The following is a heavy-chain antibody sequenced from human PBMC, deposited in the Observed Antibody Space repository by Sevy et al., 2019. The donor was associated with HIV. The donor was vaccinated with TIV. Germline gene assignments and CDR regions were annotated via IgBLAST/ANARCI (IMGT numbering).Heavy chain of an antibody. J-gene: IGHJ6*02. Sequence: ASVKVSCKASGYTFTSYDINWVRQATGQGLEWMGWMNPNSGNTGYAQKFQGRVTMTRNTSISTAYMELSSLRSEDTAVYYCARMVYITMVQGVRVHYYYYGMDVWGQGTTVTVSS. CDR3: ARMVYITMVQGVRVHYYYYGMDV. CDR1: GYTFTSYD. V-gene: IGHV1-8*01. CDR2: MNPNSGNT. D-gene: IGHD3-10*01.